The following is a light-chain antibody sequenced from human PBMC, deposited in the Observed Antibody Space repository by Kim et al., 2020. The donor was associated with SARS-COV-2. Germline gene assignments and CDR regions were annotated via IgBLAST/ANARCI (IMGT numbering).Light chain of an antibody. CDR1: SSDVGGYNY. V-gene: IGLV2-14*03. CDR3: SSYTSSTTLV. CDR2: DVI. Sequence: QSALTQPASVSGSPGQSITNSCTGTSSDVGGYNYVSWYQQHPGKAPKLMIYDVINRPSGVSNRFSGSKSGNTASLTISGLQAEDEADYYCSSYTSSTTLVFGGGTQRSVL. J-gene: IGLJ2*01.